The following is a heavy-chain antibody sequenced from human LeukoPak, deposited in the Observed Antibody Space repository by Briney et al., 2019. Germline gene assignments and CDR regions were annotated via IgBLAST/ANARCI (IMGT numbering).Heavy chain of an antibody. J-gene: IGHJ1*01. CDR2: MNPNSGNT. D-gene: IGHD3-22*01. CDR1: GYTFTSYD. V-gene: IGHV1-8*01. Sequence: ASVKVSCKASGYTFTSYDINWVRQATGQGLEWMGWMNPNSGNTGYAQKFQGRVTITADESTSTAYMELSSLRSEDTAVYYCARPNPDYDSRGYYYGHFQHWGQGTLVTVSS. CDR3: ARPNPDYDSRGYYYGHFQH.